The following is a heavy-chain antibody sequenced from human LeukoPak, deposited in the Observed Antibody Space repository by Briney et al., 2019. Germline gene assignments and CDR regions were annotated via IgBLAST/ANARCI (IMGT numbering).Heavy chain of an antibody. CDR1: GFTFRSYW. J-gene: IGHJ4*02. D-gene: IGHD1-26*01. CDR2: MNQDGSEK. Sequence: GGSLRLSCAPSGFTFRSYWMSWVRQAPGKGLEWVANMNQDGSEKYYVDSVKGRFTISRDNAKNSLYLQMNNLRAEDTAVYYCARGGELLRPADYWGQGTLVTVSS. CDR3: ARGGELLRPADY. V-gene: IGHV3-7*01.